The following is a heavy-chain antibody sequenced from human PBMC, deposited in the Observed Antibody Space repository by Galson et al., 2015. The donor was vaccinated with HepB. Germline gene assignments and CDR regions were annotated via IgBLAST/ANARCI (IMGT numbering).Heavy chain of an antibody. Sequence: SLRLSCAASGFTFSSYGMHWVRQAPGKGLEWVAFIRYDGSNKYYADSVKGRFTISRDNSKNTLYLQMNSLRAEDTAVYYCAKVTLSNWGTLGYWGQGTLVTVSS. V-gene: IGHV3-30*02. CDR2: IRYDGSNK. CDR1: GFTFSSYG. CDR3: AKVTLSNWGTLGY. D-gene: IGHD7-27*01. J-gene: IGHJ4*02.